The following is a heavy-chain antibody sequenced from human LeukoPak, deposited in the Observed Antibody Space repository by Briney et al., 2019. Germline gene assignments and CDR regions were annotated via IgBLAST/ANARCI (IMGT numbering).Heavy chain of an antibody. D-gene: IGHD3-22*01. CDR3: AREMHYYDSSGYHQPDAFDI. CDR1: GGSVSSGSYY. Sequence: SETLSLTCTVSGGSVSSGSYYWSWIRQPPGKGLEWIGYIYYSGSTNYNPSLKSRVTISVDTSKNQFSLKLSSVTAADTAVYYCAREMHYYDSSGYHQPDAFDIWGQGTMVTVSS. J-gene: IGHJ3*02. V-gene: IGHV4-61*01. CDR2: IYYSGST.